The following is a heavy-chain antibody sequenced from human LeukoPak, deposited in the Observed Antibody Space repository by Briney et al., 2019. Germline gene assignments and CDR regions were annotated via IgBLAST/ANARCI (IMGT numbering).Heavy chain of an antibody. CDR1: GGSFSGYY. J-gene: IGHJ5*02. Sequence: SETLSLTCAVYGGSFSGYYWSWIRQPPGKGLEWIGEINHSGSTNYNPSLKSRATISVDTSKNQFSLKLSSVTAADTAVYYCARELPYGSGSYLGYNWFDPWGQGTLVTVSS. D-gene: IGHD3-10*01. V-gene: IGHV4-34*01. CDR2: INHSGST. CDR3: ARELPYGSGSYLGYNWFDP.